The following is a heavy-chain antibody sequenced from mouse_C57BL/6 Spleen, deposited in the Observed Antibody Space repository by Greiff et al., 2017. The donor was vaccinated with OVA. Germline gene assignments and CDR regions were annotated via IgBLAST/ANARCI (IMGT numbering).Heavy chain of an antibody. CDR1: GYTFTSYW. J-gene: IGHJ2*01. D-gene: IGHD2-4*01. CDR2: IDPSDSYT. V-gene: IGHV1-69*01. Sequence: QVQLKQPGAELVMPGASVKLSCKASGYTFTSYWMHWVKQRPGQGLEWIGEIDPSDSYTNYNQKFKGKSTLTVDKSSSTAYMQLSSLTSEDSAVYDCARGDYGGYYFDYWGQGTTLTVSS. CDR3: ARGDYGGYYFDY.